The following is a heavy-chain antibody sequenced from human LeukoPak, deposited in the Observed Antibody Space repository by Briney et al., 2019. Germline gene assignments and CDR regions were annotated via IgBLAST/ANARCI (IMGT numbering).Heavy chain of an antibody. CDR1: GGTFSSYA. D-gene: IGHD6-6*01. CDR2: IIPIFGTA. CDR3: ARGLSSSSTYFDY. V-gene: IGHV1-69*05. Sequence: ASVKVSCKASGGTFSSYAISWVRQAPGQGLEWMGGIIPIFGTANYAQKFQGRVTITRNTSISTAYMELSSLRSEDTAVYYCARGLSSSSTYFDYWGQGTLVTVSS. J-gene: IGHJ4*02.